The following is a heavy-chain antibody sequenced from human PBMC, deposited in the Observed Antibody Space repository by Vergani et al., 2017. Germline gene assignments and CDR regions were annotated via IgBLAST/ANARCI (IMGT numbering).Heavy chain of an antibody. V-gene: IGHV3-23*01. Sequence: EVQLLESGGGLVQPGGSLRLTCAASEFTFSNYAMNWVRQAPGKGLEWVSGISGSGVSAYYTDSVKGRFTISRDNSKNTLYLQMNSLRAEDTAVYYCAKDRATVTSLFDYWGQGTLVTVSS. J-gene: IGHJ4*02. D-gene: IGHD4-17*01. CDR1: EFTFSNYA. CDR3: AKDRATVTSLFDY. CDR2: ISGSGVSA.